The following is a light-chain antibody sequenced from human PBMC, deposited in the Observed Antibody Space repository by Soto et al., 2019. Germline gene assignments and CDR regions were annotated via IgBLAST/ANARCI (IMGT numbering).Light chain of an antibody. J-gene: IGKJ5*01. Sequence: EIVLTQSPGTLSLSPGERATLSCRASQSVSSSYLAWYQQQPGQAPRLLIYGASSRATGIPDRFSGSGSGTDVTLTISRLEPEEFAVYYCQQYGSSPITFGQGTRLEIK. V-gene: IGKV3-20*01. CDR2: GAS. CDR1: QSVSSSY. CDR3: QQYGSSPIT.